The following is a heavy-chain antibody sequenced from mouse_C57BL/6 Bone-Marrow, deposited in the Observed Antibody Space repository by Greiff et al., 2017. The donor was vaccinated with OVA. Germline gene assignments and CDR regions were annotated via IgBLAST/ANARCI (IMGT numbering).Heavy chain of an antibody. Sequence: EVNVVESGGDLVKPGGSLKLSCAASGFTFSSYGMSWVRQTPDKRLEWVATISSGGSYTYYPDSVKGRFTISRDNAKNTLYLKMSSLKSEDTAMYYCARSGGRGYFDYWGQGTTLTVSS. D-gene: IGHD1-3*01. J-gene: IGHJ2*01. V-gene: IGHV5-6*01. CDR2: ISSGGSYT. CDR1: GFTFSSYG. CDR3: ARSGGRGYFDY.